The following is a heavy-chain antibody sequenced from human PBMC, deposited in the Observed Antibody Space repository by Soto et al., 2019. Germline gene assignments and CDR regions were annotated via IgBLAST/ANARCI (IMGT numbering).Heavy chain of an antibody. CDR3: ARDYERYCSGGSCYPGFGFDS. CDR1: GYTFTSYG. V-gene: IGHV1-18*01. Sequence: QVQLVQSGAEVKKPGASVKVSCKASGYTFTSYGISWVRQAPGQGLEWMGWISAYNGNTNYAQKLQGRVTMTTDTSTSTAYMELRSLRSDDTAVYYCARDYERYCSGGSCYPGFGFDSWGQGTLVTVSS. CDR2: ISAYNGNT. D-gene: IGHD2-15*01. J-gene: IGHJ4*02.